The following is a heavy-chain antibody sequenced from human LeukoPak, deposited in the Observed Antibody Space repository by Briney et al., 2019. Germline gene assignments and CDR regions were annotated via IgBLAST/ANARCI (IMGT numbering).Heavy chain of an antibody. J-gene: IGHJ4*02. D-gene: IGHD2-21*01. CDR2: IYTSGST. Sequence: PSETLSLTCTVSGGSISSYYWSWIRQPAGKGLEWIGRIYTSGSTNYNPSLKSRVTMSVDTSKNQFSLKLSSVTAADTAVYYCASVSAAYCGGDCYPLENDYWGQGTLVTVSS. CDR3: ASVSAAYCGGDCYPLENDY. V-gene: IGHV4-4*07. CDR1: GGSISSYY.